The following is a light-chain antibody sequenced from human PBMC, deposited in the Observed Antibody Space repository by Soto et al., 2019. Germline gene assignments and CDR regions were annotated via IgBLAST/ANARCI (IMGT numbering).Light chain of an antibody. CDR1: QSVSSSY. V-gene: IGKV3-20*01. CDR2: GAS. J-gene: IGKJ1*01. Sequence: VLTQSPGTLSLSQGERATLSCRASQSVSSSYLAWYQQKPGQAPRLLIYGASSRATGIPDRFSGSGSGTDFTLTISRLEPEDFAVYYCQHQGTFGQGTKV. CDR3: QHQGT.